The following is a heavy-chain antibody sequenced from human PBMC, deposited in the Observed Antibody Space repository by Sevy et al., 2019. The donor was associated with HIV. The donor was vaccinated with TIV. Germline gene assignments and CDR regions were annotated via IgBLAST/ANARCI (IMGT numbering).Heavy chain of an antibody. V-gene: IGHV3-23*01. CDR3: ANGWGGIAGASPPYYFDY. Sequence: GGSLRLSCAASGFTFSSYAMSWVRQAPGKGLEWVSAISGSGGSTYYADSVKGRFTISRDNSKNTLYLQMNSLRAEDTAVYYCANGWGGIAGASPPYYFDYWGQGTLVTVSS. CDR2: ISGSGGST. D-gene: IGHD6-13*01. CDR1: GFTFSSYA. J-gene: IGHJ4*02.